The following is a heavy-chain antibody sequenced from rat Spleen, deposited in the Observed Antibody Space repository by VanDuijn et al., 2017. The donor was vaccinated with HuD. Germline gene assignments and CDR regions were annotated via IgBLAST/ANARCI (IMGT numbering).Heavy chain of an antibody. D-gene: IGHD1-9*01. CDR3: ARTLAYGYTYVYYVMDA. V-gene: IGHV5-7*01. J-gene: IGHJ4*01. Sequence: EVQLVESGGGLVQPGRSLKLSCAASGFTFSDYNMAWVRQAPKKGLEWVATISYDGSSPYYRDSVKGRFTISRDNAKSTQYLQMDSLRSEDTSTYYCARTLAYGYTYVYYVMDAWGQGASVTVSS. CDR1: GFTFSDYN. CDR2: ISYDGSSP.